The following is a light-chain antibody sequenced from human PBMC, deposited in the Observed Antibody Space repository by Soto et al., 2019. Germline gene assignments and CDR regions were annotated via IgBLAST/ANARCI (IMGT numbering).Light chain of an antibody. Sequence: QSVLTQPRSVSGSPGQSVTISCTGTSSDVGGYNYVSWYQQHPGKAPKLMIYDVSKRPSGVPDRFSGSKSGNTASLTISGLQAEDEADYYCCSYAGSYTSPNYVFGTGTKVTVL. J-gene: IGLJ1*01. CDR2: DVS. CDR3: CSYAGSYTSPNYV. V-gene: IGLV2-11*01. CDR1: SSDVGGYNY.